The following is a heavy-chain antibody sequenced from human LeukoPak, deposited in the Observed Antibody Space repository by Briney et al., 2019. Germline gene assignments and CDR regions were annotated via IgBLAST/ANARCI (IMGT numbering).Heavy chain of an antibody. D-gene: IGHD1-26*01. Sequence: SETLSLTCTVSGGSISSGSYYWSWIRQPAGKGLEWIGRIYTSGSTNYNPSLKSRVTISLDTSKNQFSLKVSSVTAADTAVYYCARITLEGASSWFDPWGQGTLVTVSS. V-gene: IGHV4-61*02. CDR3: ARITLEGASSWFDP. J-gene: IGHJ5*02. CDR1: GGSISSGSYY. CDR2: IYTSGST.